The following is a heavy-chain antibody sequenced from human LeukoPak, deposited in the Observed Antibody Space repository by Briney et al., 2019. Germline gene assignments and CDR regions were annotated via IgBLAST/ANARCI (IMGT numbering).Heavy chain of an antibody. CDR2: IYPGDSDT. Sequence: GESLKISCKGSGYSFTSYWIGWVRQMPGKGLEWMGIIYPGDSDTRYSPSFQGQVTISADKSISTAYLQWSSLKASDTAMYYCARLHSGSYYAMGGMDVWGQGTTVTVSS. V-gene: IGHV5-51*01. J-gene: IGHJ6*02. CDR3: ARLHSGSYYAMGGMDV. CDR1: GYSFTSYW. D-gene: IGHD1-26*01.